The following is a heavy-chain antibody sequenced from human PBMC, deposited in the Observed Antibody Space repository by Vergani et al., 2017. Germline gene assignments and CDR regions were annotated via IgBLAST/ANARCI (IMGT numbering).Heavy chain of an antibody. CDR2: IYYSGST. Sequence: QVQLQESGPGLVKPSETLSLTCTVSGGSISSYYWSWIRQPPGKGLEWIGYIYYSGSTNYNPSLKSRVTISVDTSKNQFSLKLSSVTAADTAVYYCARLDYGDYQTYYYYYYYMDVWGKGP. V-gene: IGHV4-59*12. J-gene: IGHJ6*03. CDR3: ARLDYGDYQTYYYYYYYMDV. D-gene: IGHD4-17*01. CDR1: GGSISSYY.